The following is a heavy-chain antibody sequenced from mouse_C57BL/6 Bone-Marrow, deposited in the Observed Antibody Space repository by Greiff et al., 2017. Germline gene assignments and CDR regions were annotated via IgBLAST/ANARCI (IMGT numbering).Heavy chain of an antibody. CDR3: ARRRYYFDD. V-gene: IGHV1-54*01. CDR1: GYAFTNYL. Sequence: QVQLQQSGAELVRPGTSVKVSCKASGYAFTNYLIEWVKQRPGQGLEWIGVINPGSGGTNYNEKFKGKATLTADKSSSTAYMQLSSLTSEDSAVYFCARRRYYFDDWGQGTTLTVSA. CDR2: INPGSGGT. J-gene: IGHJ2*01.